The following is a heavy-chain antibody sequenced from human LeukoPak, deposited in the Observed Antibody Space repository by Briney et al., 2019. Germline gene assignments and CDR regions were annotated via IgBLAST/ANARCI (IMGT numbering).Heavy chain of an antibody. CDR1: GGSISSYY. J-gene: IGHJ4*02. D-gene: IGHD3-22*01. CDR2: IYYSGST. V-gene: IGHV4-59*08. Sequence: PSQTLSLTCTVSGGSISSYYWRWIRQPPGKGLEWIGYIYYSGSTNYNPSLKSRVTISVDTSKNQFSLNLSSVTAADTAVYYCATSYDSSGYLPFDYWGQGTLVTVSS. CDR3: ATSYDSSGYLPFDY.